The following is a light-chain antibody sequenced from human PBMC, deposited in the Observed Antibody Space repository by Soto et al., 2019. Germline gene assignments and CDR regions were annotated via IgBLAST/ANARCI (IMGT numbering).Light chain of an antibody. Sequence: DIQMTQSPSTLSASVGDRVTITCRASQSISDWLAWYQQKPGKAPKLMIYKASTLESGVPSRFSGSGSGTEFTRTISSLQPDDFATYCCQLYNSDSRTFGQGTKMEIK. CDR1: QSISDW. V-gene: IGKV1-5*03. CDR3: QLYNSDSRT. J-gene: IGKJ1*01. CDR2: KAS.